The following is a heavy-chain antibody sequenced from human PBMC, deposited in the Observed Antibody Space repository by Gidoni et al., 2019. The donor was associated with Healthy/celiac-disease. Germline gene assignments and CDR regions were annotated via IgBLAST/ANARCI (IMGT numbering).Heavy chain of an antibody. V-gene: IGHV3-33*01. CDR1: GFTFSSYG. CDR3: ARFARGRFYGDTAMVTKPRFDY. D-gene: IGHD5-18*01. J-gene: IGHJ4*02. CDR2: IWYDGSNK. Sequence: QVQLVESGGGVVQPGRSLRLSCAASGFTFSSYGMHWVRQAPGKGLEWGAVIWYDGSNKYYADSGKGRFNISRDKFKNTLYLQMNSLRAEDKAVYYCARFARGRFYGDTAMVTKPRFDYWGQGTLVTGSS.